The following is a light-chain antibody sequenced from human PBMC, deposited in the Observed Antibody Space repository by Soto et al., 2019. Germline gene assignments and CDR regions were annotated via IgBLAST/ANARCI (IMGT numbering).Light chain of an antibody. V-gene: IGKV3-15*01. CDR3: QQYNNWPPRGT. Sequence: EIALTQSPATLSASPGERATLSCRASQGVSSNLAWYQQKPGQGPRFLIYGASTRATGIPARFSGSGSGTEFTLNISSLQPEDFALYYCQQYNNWPPRGTFGQGTKVEFK. CDR2: GAS. CDR1: QGVSSN. J-gene: IGKJ1*01.